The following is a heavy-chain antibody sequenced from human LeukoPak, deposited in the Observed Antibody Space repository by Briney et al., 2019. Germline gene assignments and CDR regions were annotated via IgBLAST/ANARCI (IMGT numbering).Heavy chain of an antibody. CDR3: AKGLGYYGSGQIDY. V-gene: IGHV3-23*01. J-gene: IGHJ4*02. Sequence: GGSLRLSCAATGFTFSSYGMSWGRQAPGKGLEWVSAISGSGSSTYYADSVKGRFTISRDNSKNTLYLQMNSLRAEDTAVYYSAKGLGYYGSGQIDYWGQGTLVTVSS. CDR1: GFTFSSYG. CDR2: ISGSGSST. D-gene: IGHD3-10*01.